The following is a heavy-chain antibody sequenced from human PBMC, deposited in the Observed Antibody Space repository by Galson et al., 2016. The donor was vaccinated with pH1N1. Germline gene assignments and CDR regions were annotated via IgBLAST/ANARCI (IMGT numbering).Heavy chain of an antibody. CDR3: AGNCSSSSCHVDY. D-gene: IGHD2-2*01. J-gene: IGHJ4*02. CDR2: INTNTGNP. V-gene: IGHV7-4-1*02. CDR1: GYTFTYYA. Sequence: SVKVSCKASGYTFTYYAMNWVRQAPGQGLEWMGWINTNTGNPTYAQGFTGRFVFSLDPSVSTAYLQISSLKAEDTAVYYCAGNCSSSSCHVDYWGQGTLVTVSS.